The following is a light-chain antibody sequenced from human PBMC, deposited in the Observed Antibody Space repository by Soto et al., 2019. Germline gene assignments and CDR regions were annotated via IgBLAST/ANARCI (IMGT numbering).Light chain of an antibody. V-gene: IGKV3D-20*02. CDR3: QQRSNWPHP. CDR1: QSVSSSF. J-gene: IGKJ5*01. CDR2: GAS. Sequence: EIVLTQSPGTLSLSPGERATLSCRASQSVSSSFLAWYQQKPGQAPRLLIYGASNRATGIPARFSGSGSGTDFTLTISSLEPEDFAVYYCQQRSNWPHPFGQGTRLEIK.